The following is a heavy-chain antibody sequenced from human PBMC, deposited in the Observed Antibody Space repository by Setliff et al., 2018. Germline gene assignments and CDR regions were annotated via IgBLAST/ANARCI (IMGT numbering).Heavy chain of an antibody. CDR3: AKVPITKVYFYMDV. CDR2: IDTSGST. Sequence: PSETLSLTCTVSGGSINNYYWSWIRRSPGKGLEWIGYIDTSGSTDYNPSLKSRVTISVDTSKNQLSLKLSSVTAADTAVYYCAKVPITKVYFYMDVWGKGTTVTVSS. J-gene: IGHJ6*03. D-gene: IGHD3-10*01. CDR1: GGSINNYY. V-gene: IGHV4-4*08.